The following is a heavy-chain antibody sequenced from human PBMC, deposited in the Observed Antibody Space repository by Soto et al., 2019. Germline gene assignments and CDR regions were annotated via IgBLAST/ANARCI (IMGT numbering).Heavy chain of an antibody. CDR2: ISYDGSNK. D-gene: IGHD2-15*01. V-gene: IGHV3-30-3*01. J-gene: IGHJ4*02. CDR1: GFTFSSYA. Sequence: QVQLVESGGGVVQPGRSLRLSCAAAGFTFSSYAMHLVRQAPGKGLEWVEAISYDGSNKYYADSVKGRFTISRDNYKKWLYLQMNSLRAEDTAVYYGARVCSGGSCYSGPAYWGQGTLVTVSS. CDR3: ARVCSGGSCYSGPAY.